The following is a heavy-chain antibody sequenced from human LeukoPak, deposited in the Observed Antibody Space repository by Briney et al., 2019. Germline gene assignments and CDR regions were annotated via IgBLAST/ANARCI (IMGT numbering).Heavy chain of an antibody. D-gene: IGHD4-11*01. CDR3: SREGYSCPNWFDT. J-gene: IGHJ5*02. CDR1: GGSISSNHW. Sequence: SETLSLTCAVSGGSISSNHWWTWVRQPPGKGLEWIGEIYHSGSTNYNPSLKSRVSMSVDTAKNQISLILTSVTAADTAVYYCSREGYSCPNWFDTWGQGTLVTVSS. CDR2: IYHSGST. V-gene: IGHV4-4*02.